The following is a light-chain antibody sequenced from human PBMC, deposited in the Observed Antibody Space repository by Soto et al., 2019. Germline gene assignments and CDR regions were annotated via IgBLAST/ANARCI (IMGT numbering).Light chain of an antibody. V-gene: IGLV2-14*01. CDR1: SSDVGGYNY. Sequence: QSALTQPASVSGSPGQSITISCTGTSSDVGGYNYVSWYQQHPGKAPKLMIYDVSNRPSGVSNRFSGYKSGNTASLTISGLQPEDEADYYCSSYTSSSTPYVFGTGTKLTVL. J-gene: IGLJ1*01. CDR3: SSYTSSSTPYV. CDR2: DVS.